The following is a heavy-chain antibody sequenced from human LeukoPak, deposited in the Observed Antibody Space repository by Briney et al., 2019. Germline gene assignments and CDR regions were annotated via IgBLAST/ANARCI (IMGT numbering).Heavy chain of an antibody. CDR1: GYSFTTYW. J-gene: IGHJ4*02. CDR2: IYPGDSDT. CDR3: ARQVAANKIFDY. Sequence: PGESLKISCKGSGYSFTTYWIGWVRQMPGKGLEWMGIIYPGDSDTRYSPSFQGQVTISADKSISAAYLQWSSLKASDSAMCYCARQVAANKIFDYWGQGTLVTVSS. D-gene: IGHD6-19*01. V-gene: IGHV5-51*01.